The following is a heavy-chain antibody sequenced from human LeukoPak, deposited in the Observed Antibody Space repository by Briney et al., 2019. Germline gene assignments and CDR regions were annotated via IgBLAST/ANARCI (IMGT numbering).Heavy chain of an antibody. J-gene: IGHJ6*02. V-gene: IGHV3-53*01. CDR2: IYSGGST. CDR1: GFTVSSNY. CDR3: ARGGSGYGDYSYFFGLDV. Sequence: GGSLRLSCAASGFTVSSNYMSWVRQAPGKGLEWVSVIYSGGSTYYADSVKGRFTISRDNAKNSLSLQMNSLRDEDTAVYYCARGGSGYGDYSYFFGLDVWGQGTTVTVSS. D-gene: IGHD5-12*01.